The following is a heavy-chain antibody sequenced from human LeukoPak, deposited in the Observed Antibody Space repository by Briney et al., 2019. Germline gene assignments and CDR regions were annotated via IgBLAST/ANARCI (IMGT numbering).Heavy chain of an antibody. Sequence: GRSLRLSCAASGFTFDDYAMHWVRQAPGKGLEWVSGISRNSGSIGYADSVKGRFTISRDNAKNSLYLQMNSLRAEDTALYYCAKAVYYGSGSHFDYWGQGTLVTVSS. J-gene: IGHJ4*02. CDR2: ISRNSGSI. CDR3: AKAVYYGSGSHFDY. V-gene: IGHV3-9*01. D-gene: IGHD3-10*01. CDR1: GFTFDDYA.